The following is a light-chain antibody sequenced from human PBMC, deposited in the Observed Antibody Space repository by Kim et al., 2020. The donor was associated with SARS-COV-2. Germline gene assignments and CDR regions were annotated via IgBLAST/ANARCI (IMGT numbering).Light chain of an antibody. J-gene: IGLJ2*01. CDR2: EVS. CDR3: SSFAGSNNPV. CDR1: SSDVGGYNY. Sequence: QSALTQPPSASGSTGQSVTISCTGTSSDVGGYNYVSWYQQHPGKAPKLMIYEVSKWPSGVPDRFSGSKSGNTASLTVSGLQAEDEADYYCSSFAGSNNPVFGGGTQLTVL. V-gene: IGLV2-8*01.